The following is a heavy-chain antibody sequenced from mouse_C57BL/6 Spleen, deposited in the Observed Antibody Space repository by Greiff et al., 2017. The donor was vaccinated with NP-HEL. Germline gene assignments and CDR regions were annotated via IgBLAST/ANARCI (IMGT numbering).Heavy chain of an antibody. J-gene: IGHJ1*03. CDR1: GFTFSDYG. CDR2: ISSGSSTI. V-gene: IGHV5-17*01. D-gene: IGHD1-1*01. Sequence: VKLVESGGGLVKPGGSLKLSCAASGFTFSDYGMHWVRQAPEKGLEWVAYISSGSSTIYYADTVKGRFTISRDNAKNTLFLQMTSLRSEDTAMYYCARIPYYYGSSPYWYFDVWGTGTTVTVSS. CDR3: ARIPYYYGSSPYWYFDV.